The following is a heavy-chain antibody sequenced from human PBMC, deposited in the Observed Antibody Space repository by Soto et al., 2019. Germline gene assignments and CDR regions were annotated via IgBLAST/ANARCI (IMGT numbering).Heavy chain of an antibody. V-gene: IGHV3-30*18. J-gene: IGHJ4*02. CDR1: GFTFSSYG. CDR3: AKANGIAVAGTLFDY. Sequence: QVQRVESGGGVVQPGKSLRLSCAASGFTFSSYGMHWFRQAPGKGLEWVAVISYDGSNKYYADSVKGRFTISRDNSKNPLYLQMNSLRAEDTAVYYCAKANGIAVAGTLFDYWGQGTLVTVSS. D-gene: IGHD6-19*01. CDR2: ISYDGSNK.